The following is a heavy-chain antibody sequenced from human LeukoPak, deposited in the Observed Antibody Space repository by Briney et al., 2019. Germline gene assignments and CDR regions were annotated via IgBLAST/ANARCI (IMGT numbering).Heavy chain of an antibody. V-gene: IGHV4-59*08. D-gene: IGHD6-6*01. CDR1: GGSTGSDY. J-gene: IGHJ4*02. CDR3: ASNIATRFSFDY. Sequence: SETLSLTCTVSGGSTGSDYWSWIRQPPGKGLEWIAYVYYSGVTSYNPSLKSRVAISIDTSKNQFSLNLSSVTAADTAVYYCASNIATRFSFDYWGQGTLVTVSS. CDR2: VYYSGVT.